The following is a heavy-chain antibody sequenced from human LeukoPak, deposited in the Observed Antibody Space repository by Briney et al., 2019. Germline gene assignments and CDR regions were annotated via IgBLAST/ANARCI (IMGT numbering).Heavy chain of an antibody. CDR1: GNTLTDSS. CDR3: ATSSLDDYIWGTYRHPLEF. CDR2: FEPEDGET. D-gene: IGHD3-16*02. V-gene: IGHV1-24*01. Sequence: ASVTDSCKVSGNTLTDSSMHWLRQAPGKGLEWMGGFEPEDGETVYAQKFQGRVIMTEDTSTDTGYMELSSLRSEDTAVYYCATSSLDDYIWGTYRHPLEFWGQGTLVTVSS. J-gene: IGHJ4*02.